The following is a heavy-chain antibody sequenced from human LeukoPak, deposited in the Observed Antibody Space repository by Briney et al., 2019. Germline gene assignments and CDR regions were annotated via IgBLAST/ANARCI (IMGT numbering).Heavy chain of an antibody. CDR2: IYYSGST. Sequence: SETLSLTCTVSGGSISSSSYYWGWIRQPPGKGLEWIGSIYYSGSTYYNPSLKSRVTISVDTSKNQFSLKLSRLRSDVTAVYYCARGRMTWRFYFDYWGQGTLVTVSS. V-gene: IGHV4-39*07. CDR3: ARGRMTWRFYFDY. D-gene: IGHD3-3*01. CDR1: GGSISSSSYY. J-gene: IGHJ4*02.